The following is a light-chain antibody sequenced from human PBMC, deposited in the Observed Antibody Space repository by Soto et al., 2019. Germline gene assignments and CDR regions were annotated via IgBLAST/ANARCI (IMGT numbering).Light chain of an antibody. V-gene: IGKV1-12*01. CDR3: KQANSFPPT. Sequence: DIQMTQSPSSLSASVGDRVTITCRASQGISTYLNWYLQKPGKAHKLLIYAASSLQSGVQSRFSGSGSGTDFTLTIRSLQPEDFATYYCKQANSFPPTFGQGTKVDIK. CDR2: AAS. J-gene: IGKJ1*01. CDR1: QGISTY.